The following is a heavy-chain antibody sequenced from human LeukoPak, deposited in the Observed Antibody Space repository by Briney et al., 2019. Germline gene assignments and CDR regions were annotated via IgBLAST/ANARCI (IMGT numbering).Heavy chain of an antibody. CDR2: IYPADSDT. V-gene: IGHV5-51*01. J-gene: IGHJ6*02. CDR1: GYSFASFW. D-gene: IGHD2-15*01. CDR3: AGGPTVYGMDV. Sequence: GESLKISCKGSGYSFASFWIGWVRQMPGKGLEWMGVIYPADSDTRYSPSFQGQVTISADKSTSTAYLQWSTLKASDTAIYYCAGGPTVYGMDVWGQGTTVTVSS.